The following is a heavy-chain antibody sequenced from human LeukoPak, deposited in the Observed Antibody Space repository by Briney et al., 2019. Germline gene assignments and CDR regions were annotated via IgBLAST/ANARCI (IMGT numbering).Heavy chain of an antibody. V-gene: IGHV3-30*04. J-gene: IGHJ4*01. D-gene: IGHD3-10*01. CDR1: GFIFSSYA. CDR2: ISYDGTNK. CDR3: ARDRSMTPFDY. Sequence: GRSLRLSCAASGFIFSSYALHWVRQAPGKGLEWVAFISYDGTNKYYADSVKGRFTISRDNSKNTLSLLMNSLRAVDAAVYYCARDRSMTPFDYWGHGTLVTVSS.